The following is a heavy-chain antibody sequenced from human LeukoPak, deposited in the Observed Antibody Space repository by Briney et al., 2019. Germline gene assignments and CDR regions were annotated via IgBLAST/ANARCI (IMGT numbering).Heavy chain of an antibody. CDR3: ARDASIVGAFDAFDV. CDR1: GLTFSDSF. J-gene: IGHJ3*01. Sequence: GGSLRLSCAASGLTFSDSFMSWIRQAPGKGLEWISYISGSSNTIYYAESVRGRFTISRDNAKNSLYLHINSLRADDTAVYYCARDASIVGAFDAFDVWGQGTMVVVSS. D-gene: IGHD1-26*01. V-gene: IGHV3-11*01. CDR2: ISGSSNTI.